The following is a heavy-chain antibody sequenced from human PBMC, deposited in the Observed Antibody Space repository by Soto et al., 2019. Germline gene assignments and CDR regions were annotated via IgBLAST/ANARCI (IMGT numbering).Heavy chain of an antibody. Sequence: SETLSLTCTVSGGSISSYYWIWIRQPAGKGLEWIGRIYTSGSTNYNPSLKSRVTMSVDTSKNQFSLKLSSVTAADTAVYYCARACSSNSCYDVFDYWGQGTLVTVSS. CDR3: ARACSSNSCYDVFDY. J-gene: IGHJ4*02. V-gene: IGHV4-4*07. D-gene: IGHD2-2*01. CDR2: IYTSGST. CDR1: GGSISSYY.